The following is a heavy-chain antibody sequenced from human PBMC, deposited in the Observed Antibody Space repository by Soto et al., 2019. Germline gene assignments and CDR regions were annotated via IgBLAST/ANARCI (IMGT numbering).Heavy chain of an antibody. V-gene: IGHV1-8*01. CDR1: GYTFASYD. CDR3: ARELGSRIDY. D-gene: IGHD6-13*01. J-gene: IGHJ4*02. CDR2: MNPNSGNT. Sequence: ASVKVSCKASGYTFASYDINWVRQATGQGLEWMGWMNPNSGNTGYAQKFQGRVTMTRNTSITTAYMEPSSLRSEDTAVYYCARELGSRIDYWGQGTLVTVSS.